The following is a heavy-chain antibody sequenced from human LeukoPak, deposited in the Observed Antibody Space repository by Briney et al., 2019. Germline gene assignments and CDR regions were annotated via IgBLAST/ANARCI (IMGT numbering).Heavy chain of an antibody. CDR1: GGSINYYY. Sequence: SETLSLTCTVSGGSINYYYRSWIRQPPGKGLEWIGYIYYSGSTNYNPSLKSRVTISVDTSKNQFSLKLSSVTAADTAVYYCARSSASDWYFDLWGRGTLVTVSS. J-gene: IGHJ2*01. V-gene: IGHV4-59*01. CDR3: ARSSASDWYFDL. CDR2: IYYSGST. D-gene: IGHD3-10*01.